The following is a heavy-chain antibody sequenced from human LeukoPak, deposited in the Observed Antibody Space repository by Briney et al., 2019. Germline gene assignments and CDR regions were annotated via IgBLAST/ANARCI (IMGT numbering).Heavy chain of an antibody. CDR3: ARDLGGYYDSSGYERGAFDI. V-gene: IGHV1-46*01. Sequence: ASVKVSCKASGYTFTGYYIHWVRQAPGQGLEWMGIINPSGGSTTYAQKFQGRVTMTRDTSTSTVFMELSSLRSEDTAVYYCARDLGGYYDSSGYERGAFDIWGQGTMVTVSS. D-gene: IGHD3-22*01. J-gene: IGHJ3*02. CDR1: GYTFTGYY. CDR2: INPSGGST.